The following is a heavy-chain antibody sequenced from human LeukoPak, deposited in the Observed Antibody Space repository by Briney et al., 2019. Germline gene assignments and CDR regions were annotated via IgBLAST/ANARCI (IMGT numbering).Heavy chain of an antibody. V-gene: IGHV4-38-2*01. D-gene: IGHD3-3*01. CDR3: ASTLYYDFWSGYQNYYYYYMDV. CDR1: GYSISSGYY. J-gene: IGHJ6*03. CDR2: IYHSGST. Sequence: PSETLSLTCAVSGYSISSGYYWGWIRQPPGKGLEWIGSIYHSGSTYYNPSLKSRVTISVDTSKNQFSLKLSSVTAADTAVYYCASTLYYDFWSGYQNYYYYYMDVWGKGTTVTVSS.